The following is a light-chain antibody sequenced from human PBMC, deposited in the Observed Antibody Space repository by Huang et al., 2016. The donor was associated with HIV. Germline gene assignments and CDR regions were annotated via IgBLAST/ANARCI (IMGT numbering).Light chain of an antibody. V-gene: IGKV3D-15*01. Sequence: EIMMTQSPATLSVSPGGRATLYCRASQNVRNNLAWYQQKTGQAPRLLIYETSTRASGIPARFSGSGSATDFTLTISGLQSEDFAIYYCQQYDKWPPGLTFGGGTKVEI. CDR1: QNVRNN. CDR3: QQYDKWPPGLT. CDR2: ETS. J-gene: IGKJ4*01.